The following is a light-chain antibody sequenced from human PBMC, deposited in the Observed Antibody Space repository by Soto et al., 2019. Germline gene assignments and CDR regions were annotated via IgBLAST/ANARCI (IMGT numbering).Light chain of an antibody. CDR3: QQYGNSPLT. Sequence: EIELTQSPGTLSSSPGERATLSCRASQSVSSSYLAWYQQKPGEAPRLLIYAASTRDTGIPERFSGSGSGTDFTLTISRLEPEDFAVYYCQQYGNSPLTFGGGTKVEIK. CDR2: AAS. CDR1: QSVSSSY. J-gene: IGKJ4*01. V-gene: IGKV3-20*01.